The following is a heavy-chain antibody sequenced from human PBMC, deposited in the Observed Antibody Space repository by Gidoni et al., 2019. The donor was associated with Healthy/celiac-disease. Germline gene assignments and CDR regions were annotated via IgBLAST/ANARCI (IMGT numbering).Heavy chain of an antibody. CDR1: GFTFSSYG. V-gene: IGHV3-7*01. Sequence: EVQLVESGGGLVQPGGSLRLSCAASGFTFSSYGMSWVRQAPGKGLEWVANIKQDGSEKYYVDSVKGRFTISRDNAKNSLYLQMNSLRAEDTAVYYCARHEVLSYWYFDLWGRGTLVTVSS. CDR3: ARHEVLSYWYFDL. J-gene: IGHJ2*01. CDR2: IKQDGSEK.